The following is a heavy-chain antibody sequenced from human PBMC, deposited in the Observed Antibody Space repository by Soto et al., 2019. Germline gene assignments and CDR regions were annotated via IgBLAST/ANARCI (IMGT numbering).Heavy chain of an antibody. CDR3: ARDLIRIWPRGYGMDV. V-gene: IGHV3-11*06. Sequence: QVQLVESGGGLVKPGGSLRLSCAASGFTFSDYYMSWIRQAPGKGLEWVSDISSSSSYTNYADSVKGRFTISRDNAKNSLYLQMNSLRAEDTAVYYCARDLIRIWPRGYGMDVWGKGTTVTVSS. J-gene: IGHJ6*04. D-gene: IGHD3-3*02. CDR2: ISSSSSYT. CDR1: GFTFSDYY.